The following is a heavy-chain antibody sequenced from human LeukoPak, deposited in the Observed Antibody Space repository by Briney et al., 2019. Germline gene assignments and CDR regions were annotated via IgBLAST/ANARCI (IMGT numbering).Heavy chain of an antibody. CDR2: IIPIFGTA. J-gene: IGHJ5*02. Sequence: SVKVSCKASGGTFSSYAISWVRQAPGQGLEWMGGIIPIFGTANYAQKFQGRVTITADESTSTAYMELSSLRSEDTAVYYCARDLLRDPGEFDPWGQGTLVTVSS. CDR1: GGTFSSYA. CDR3: ARDLLRDPGEFDP. V-gene: IGHV1-69*13. D-gene: IGHD7-27*01.